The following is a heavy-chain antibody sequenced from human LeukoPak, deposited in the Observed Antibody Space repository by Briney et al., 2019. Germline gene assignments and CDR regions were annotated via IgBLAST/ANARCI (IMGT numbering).Heavy chain of an antibody. J-gene: IGHJ6*03. V-gene: IGHV4-34*01. CDR3: ARGRQPYYYYMDV. CDR1: GGSFSGYY. CDR2: INHSGST. Sequence: PSETLSLTCAVYGGSFSGYYWSWIRQPPGKGLEWTGEINHSGSTNYNPSLKSRVTISVDTSKNQFSLKLSSVTAADTAVYYCARGRQPYYYYMDVWGKGTTVTVSS.